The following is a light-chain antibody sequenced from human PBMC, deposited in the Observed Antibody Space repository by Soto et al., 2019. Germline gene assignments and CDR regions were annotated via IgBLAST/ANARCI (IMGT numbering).Light chain of an antibody. J-gene: IGKJ4*01. CDR1: QDIDNY. V-gene: IGKV1-16*02. Sequence: DIQMTQSPSSLSASVGDRVTITCRASQDIDNYLAWFQQKPGKAPQSLIYGASTLQSGVPSNFSGSGSGTVFTLTITRLQPEDFATYYCQQYNSYPLTFGGGTKVEI. CDR2: GAS. CDR3: QQYNSYPLT.